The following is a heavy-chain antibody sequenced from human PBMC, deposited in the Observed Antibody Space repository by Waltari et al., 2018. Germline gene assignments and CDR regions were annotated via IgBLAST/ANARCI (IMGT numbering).Heavy chain of an antibody. CDR1: GFTFSDYT. Sequence: EVQLVESGGGLVKPGGSLRLSCAASGFTFSDYTMNWVRQAPGKGLAWVSSLNSRVSDIYYADSVKGRFTISRDNAKNSLYLQMNSLRAEDTAVYYCAREYFDLWGRGTLVTVSS. CDR3: AREYFDL. V-gene: IGHV3-21*01. CDR2: LNSRVSDI. J-gene: IGHJ2*01.